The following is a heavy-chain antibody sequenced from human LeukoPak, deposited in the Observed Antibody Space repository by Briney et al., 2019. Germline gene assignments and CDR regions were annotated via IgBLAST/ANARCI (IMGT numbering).Heavy chain of an antibody. V-gene: IGHV3-23*01. Sequence: GGSLRLSCAASGFTFSSYVMSWVRQAPGKGLEWVSGISGTGGSTYYAESVKGRFTISRDNAKNSLYLHMNSLRDEDTAVYYCARFLTGSRFFDFWGQGTLVTVSS. D-gene: IGHD3-9*01. J-gene: IGHJ4*02. CDR1: GFTFSSYV. CDR2: ISGTGGST. CDR3: ARFLTGSRFFDF.